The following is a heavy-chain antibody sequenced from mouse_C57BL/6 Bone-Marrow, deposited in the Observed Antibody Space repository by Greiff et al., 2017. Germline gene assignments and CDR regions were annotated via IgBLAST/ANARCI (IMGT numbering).Heavy chain of an antibody. D-gene: IGHD3-2*02. V-gene: IGHV1-62-2*01. J-gene: IGHJ3*01. CDR3: ARHEEGPRAQATAWFAY. Sequence: VKLMESGAELVKPGASVKLSCKASGYTFTEYTIHWVKQRSGQGLEWIGWFYPGSGSIKYNEKFKDKATLTADKSSSTVYMELSRLTSEDSAVYFCARHEEGPRAQATAWFAYWGQGTLVTVSA. CDR2: FYPGSGSI. CDR1: GYTFTEYT.